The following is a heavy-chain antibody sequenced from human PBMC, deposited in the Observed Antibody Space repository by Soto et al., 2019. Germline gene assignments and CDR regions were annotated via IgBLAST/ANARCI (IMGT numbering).Heavy chain of an antibody. D-gene: IGHD3-16*01. J-gene: IGHJ6*03. CDR2: IYYSGST. CDR3: ARHLRPRGYYYYYYMDV. V-gene: IGHV4-39*01. Sequence: PSETLSLTCTVSGGSISSSSYYWGWIRQPPGKGLEWIGSIYYSGSTYYNPSLKSRVTISVDTSKNQFSLKLSSVTAADTAVYYCARHLRPRGYYYYYYMDVWGKGTTVT. CDR1: GGSISSSSYY.